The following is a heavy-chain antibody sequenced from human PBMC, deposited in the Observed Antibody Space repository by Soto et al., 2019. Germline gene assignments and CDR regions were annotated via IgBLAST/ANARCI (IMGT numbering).Heavy chain of an antibody. D-gene: IGHD3-22*01. CDR2: IVVGSGNT. J-gene: IGHJ4*02. CDR1: GFTFTGSA. V-gene: IGHV1-58*01. Sequence: GATVNVSCKASGFTFTGSALQWVRQARGQRLEWIGWIVVGSGNTNYAQKFQERVTITRDMSTSTAYMELSSLRSEDTAVYYCAAYYYDSSGSPLGYWGQGTLVTGSS. CDR3: AAYYYDSSGSPLGY.